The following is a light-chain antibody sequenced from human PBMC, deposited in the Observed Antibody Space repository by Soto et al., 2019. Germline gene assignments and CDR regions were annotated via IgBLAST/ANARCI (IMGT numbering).Light chain of an antibody. CDR3: QQPSSAPFT. J-gene: IGKJ3*01. CDR2: DAA. CDR1: QNINTY. Sequence: DIQMTQSPYSLSAAVGDRVTIACRASQNINTYLKWYQQKPGKAPKLLMFDAASLQSGVPSRFSGSGSRTDFTLTSPSLQPEDFATYYCQQPSSAPFTCGGGTKVDI. V-gene: IGKV1-39*01.